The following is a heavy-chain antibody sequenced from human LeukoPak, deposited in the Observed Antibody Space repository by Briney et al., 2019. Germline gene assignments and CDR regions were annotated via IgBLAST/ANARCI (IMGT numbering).Heavy chain of an antibody. D-gene: IGHD2/OR15-2a*01. CDR1: GFTLGPYA. J-gene: IGHJ6*02. CDR3: GTWAFYHSLAL. Sequence: PGGSLRLSCAASGFTLGPYAMPWVRQRPGKGLEWVAHINADGGRTFYADSVEGRFTISRDNSKDSLYLQMNSLTTDDTALYYCGTWAFYHSLALWGQGTTVTVSS. CDR2: INADGGRT. V-gene: IGHV3-43*02.